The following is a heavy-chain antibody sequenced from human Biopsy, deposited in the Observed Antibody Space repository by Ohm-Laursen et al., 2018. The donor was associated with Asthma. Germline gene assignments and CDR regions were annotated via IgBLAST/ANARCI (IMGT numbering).Heavy chain of an antibody. V-gene: IGHV1-69*13. CDR1: GYTFRSYG. J-gene: IGHJ6*02. CDR2: LIPVLGTP. D-gene: IGHD5-12*01. CDR3: ARGYSGSDRIVYYYSGLEV. Sequence: SVKVSCKASGYTFRSYGVSWMRQAPGQGLEWMGGLIPVLGTPDHAQMFEGRVTITADESTSTAYMELSSLSSEDTAVYYCARGYSGSDRIVYYYSGLEVWGQGTTVTVSS.